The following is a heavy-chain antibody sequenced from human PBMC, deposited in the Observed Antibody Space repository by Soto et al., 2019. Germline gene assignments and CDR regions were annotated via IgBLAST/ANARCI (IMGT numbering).Heavy chain of an antibody. Sequence: ASVKVSCKASGYTFTSYGISWVRQAPGQGLEWMGWISAYNGNTNYAQKLQGRVTMTTDTSTSTAYMELRSLRSDDTAMYYCARLSYYDSSGLFPIDYWGQGTLLTVSS. CDR3: ARLSYYDSSGLFPIDY. CDR1: GYTFTSYG. D-gene: IGHD3-22*01. V-gene: IGHV1-18*01. J-gene: IGHJ4*02. CDR2: ISAYNGNT.